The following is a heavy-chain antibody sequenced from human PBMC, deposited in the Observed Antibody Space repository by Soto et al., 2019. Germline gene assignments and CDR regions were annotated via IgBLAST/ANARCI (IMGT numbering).Heavy chain of an antibody. D-gene: IGHD3-16*01. J-gene: IGHJ6*02. Sequence: GGSLRLSCAASGFTFSDYYMSWIRQAPGKGLEWVSYISSSSRYTNYADSVKGRFTISRDNAKNSLYLQMNSLRAEDTAVYYCAKDLWGNYDYVWGSPIPGDYYYGMDVWGQGTTVTVSS. CDR2: ISSSSRYT. CDR1: GFTFSDYY. CDR3: AKDLWGNYDYVWGSPIPGDYYYGMDV. V-gene: IGHV3-11*06.